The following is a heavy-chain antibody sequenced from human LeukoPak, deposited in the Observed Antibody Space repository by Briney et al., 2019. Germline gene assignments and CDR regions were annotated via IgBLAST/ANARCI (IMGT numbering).Heavy chain of an antibody. V-gene: IGHV3-23*01. Sequence: GGSLRLSCAASGFTFSSYTMSWVRQAPGKGLEWFSAISDSGASTYYADSVKGRFTISRDNSKNTLFLQMNSLRAEDTAVYYCAKDRVVGSTYYFDYWGQGTLVTVSS. CDR3: AKDRVVGSTYYFDY. D-gene: IGHD1-26*01. CDR1: GFTFSSYT. J-gene: IGHJ4*02. CDR2: ISDSGAST.